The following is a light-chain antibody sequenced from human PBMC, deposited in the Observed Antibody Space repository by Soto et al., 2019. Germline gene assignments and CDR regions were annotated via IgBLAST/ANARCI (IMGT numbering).Light chain of an antibody. CDR2: GTS. CDR3: QQHDKRPAT. Sequence: VMTQSPDTLSVSPGETVTLSCRASQSVGSDLAWYRQKPGQAPRLLIYGTSTRATGIPARFRGSGSGTDFTLTISSLQSEDFAVYYCQQHDKRPATFGQGTKVDIK. CDR1: QSVGSD. J-gene: IGKJ1*01. V-gene: IGKV3-15*01.